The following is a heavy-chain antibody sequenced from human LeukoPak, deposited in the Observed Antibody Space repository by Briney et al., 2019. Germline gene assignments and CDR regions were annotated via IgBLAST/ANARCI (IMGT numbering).Heavy chain of an antibody. D-gene: IGHD3-22*01. Sequence: GGSLRLSCAASGFTFSSYNMNWVRQTPGKGLEWVSSITRDTIYTFYADSVKGRFTISRDNAKNSLYLQMNSLRAEDTAVYYCAKAKGDPYDSSGYYYVFDYWGQGTLVTVSS. CDR3: AKAKGDPYDSSGYYYVFDY. CDR2: ITRDTIYT. V-gene: IGHV3-21*01. CDR1: GFTFSSYN. J-gene: IGHJ4*02.